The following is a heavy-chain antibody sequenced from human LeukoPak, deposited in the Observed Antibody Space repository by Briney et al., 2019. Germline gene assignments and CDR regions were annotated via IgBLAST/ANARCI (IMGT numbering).Heavy chain of an antibody. J-gene: IGHJ4*02. Sequence: ASVKVSCKASGYTFTGYYMHWVRQAPGQGLEWMGWIKPNSGGTNYAQKFQGRVTMTRDTSISTAYMELSRLRSDDTAVYYCARAPPRYFDWLLTSFDYWGQGTLVTVSS. CDR2: IKPNSGGT. V-gene: IGHV1-2*02. D-gene: IGHD3-9*01. CDR1: GYTFTGYY. CDR3: ARAPPRYFDWLLTSFDY.